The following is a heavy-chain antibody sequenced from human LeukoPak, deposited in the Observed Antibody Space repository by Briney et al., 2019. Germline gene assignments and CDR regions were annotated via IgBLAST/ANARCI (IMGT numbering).Heavy chain of an antibody. J-gene: IGHJ4*02. CDR3: ARLAAYCSTTSCSFDS. V-gene: IGHV4-34*01. CDR1: GGSFSGYY. CDR2: IYYSGST. Sequence: PSETLSLTCAVYGGSFSGYYWGWIRQPPGKGLEWIGNIYYSGSTYYNPSLKSRVTISVDTSKNQFSLKLTSVTAADTAVYYCARLAAYCSTTSCSFDSWGQGTLVAVSS. D-gene: IGHD2-2*01.